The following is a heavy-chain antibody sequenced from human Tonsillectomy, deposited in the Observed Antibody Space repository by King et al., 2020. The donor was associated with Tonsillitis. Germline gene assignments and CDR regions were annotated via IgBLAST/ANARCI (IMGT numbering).Heavy chain of an antibody. CDR3: ARLYSSSWYEFDY. Sequence: VQLQESGPGLVKPSETLSLTCTVSGGSISSYYWSWVRQPPGKGLEWRGYIYYSGSTNYNPSLKSRVTISVDTSKNKFSLKLSTVTAADTAVYYCARLYSSSWYEFDYWGQGALVTVSS. D-gene: IGHD6-13*01. V-gene: IGHV4-59*08. J-gene: IGHJ4*02. CDR2: IYYSGST. CDR1: GGSISSYY.